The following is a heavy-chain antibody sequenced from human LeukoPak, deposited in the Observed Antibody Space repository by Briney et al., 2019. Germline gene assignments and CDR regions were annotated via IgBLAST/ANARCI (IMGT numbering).Heavy chain of an antibody. CDR2: ISSGSSYI. J-gene: IGHJ3*02. CDR1: GFTFSSYS. CDR3: ARARGSGWDAFDI. Sequence: GGSLRLSCAASGFTFSSYSMNWVRQAPGKGLEWVSSISSGSSYISYADSVMGRFTLSRDNANDSLYLQMDSLRAEDTAVFYCARARGSGWDAFDIWGQGTMVTVSS. D-gene: IGHD6-19*01. V-gene: IGHV3-21*01.